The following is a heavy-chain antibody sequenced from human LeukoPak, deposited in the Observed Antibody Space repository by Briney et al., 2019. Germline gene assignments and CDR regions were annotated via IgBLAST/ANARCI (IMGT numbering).Heavy chain of an antibody. CDR1: GYTFTSYD. CDR2: MNPNSGNT. V-gene: IGHV1-8*01. D-gene: IGHD6-13*01. J-gene: IGHJ4*02. Sequence: ASVKVSCKASGYTFTSYDINWVRQATGQGLEWMGWMNPNSGNTGYAQKFQGRVTMTRNTSISTAYMELSSLRSEDTAVYYCARDSRIAAAGMGSGLGYWGQGTLVTVFS. CDR3: ARDSRIAAAGMGSGLGY.